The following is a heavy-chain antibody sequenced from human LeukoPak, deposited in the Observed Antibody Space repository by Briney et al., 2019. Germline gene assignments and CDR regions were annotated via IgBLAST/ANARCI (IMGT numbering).Heavy chain of an antibody. Sequence: PGGSLRLSCAASGFTVSSSSMNWVRLGPGKGLEWVSVISSDGNTYYADSVKGRFTISRDNSRNTLSLQMHGLRADDTAVYYCARGQEQFSSPRQWGPRRKNFYYYGMDVWGQGTTVTVSS. CDR1: GFTVSSSS. CDR3: ARGQEQFSSPRQWGPRRKNFYYYGMDV. CDR2: ISSDGNT. D-gene: IGHD6-19*01. J-gene: IGHJ6*02. V-gene: IGHV3-66*01.